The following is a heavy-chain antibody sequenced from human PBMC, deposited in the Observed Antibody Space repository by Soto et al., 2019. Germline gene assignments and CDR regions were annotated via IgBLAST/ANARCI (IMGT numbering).Heavy chain of an antibody. CDR1: GFTFSSYV. D-gene: IGHD3-10*01. J-gene: IGHJ4*02. CDR2: ISDSGGST. Sequence: EVQLLESGGGLVQPGGSLRLSCAASGFTFSSYVMGWVRQAPGKGLEWVSGISDSGGSTYYADSVKGRFTISRDNSKDTLYLKMNTLRGEDTAMYYCENGFRGLTPYWGQGNLGNVSS. V-gene: IGHV3-23*01. CDR3: ENGFRGLTPY.